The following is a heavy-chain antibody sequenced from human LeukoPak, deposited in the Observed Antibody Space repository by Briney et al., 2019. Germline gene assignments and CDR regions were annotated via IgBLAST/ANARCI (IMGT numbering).Heavy chain of an antibody. D-gene: IGHD4-11*01. CDR2: ISSSGSTI. CDR1: GFTFSDYY. V-gene: IGHV3-11*04. CDR3: ARAAQMTTVPPYYYYYYMDV. J-gene: IGHJ6*03. Sequence: GGSLRLSCAASGFTFSDYYMSWIRQAPGKGLEWVSYISSSGSTIYYADSVKGRFTISRDNAKNSLYLQMNSLRAEDTAVYYCARAAQMTTVPPYYYYYYMDVWGKGTTVTVSS.